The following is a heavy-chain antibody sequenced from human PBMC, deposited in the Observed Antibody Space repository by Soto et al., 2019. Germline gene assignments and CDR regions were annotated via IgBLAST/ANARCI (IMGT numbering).Heavy chain of an antibody. CDR3: ARAIAAAGRSRAFDI. D-gene: IGHD6-13*01. J-gene: IGHJ3*02. Sequence: QVQLVESGGGLVKPGGSLRLSCAASGFTFSDYSMSWIRQAPGKWLEWVSYISSSGSTIYYADSVKGRFTISRDNAKNSLYLQMNSLRADDTAVYYCARAIAAAGRSRAFDIWGQGTMVTVSS. V-gene: IGHV3-11*01. CDR2: ISSSGSTI. CDR1: GFTFSDYS.